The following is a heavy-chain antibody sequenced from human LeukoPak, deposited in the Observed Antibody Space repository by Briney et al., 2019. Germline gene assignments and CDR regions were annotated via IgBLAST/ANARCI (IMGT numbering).Heavy chain of an antibody. V-gene: IGHV4-59*08. J-gene: IGHJ4*02. CDR1: GGSISSYY. CDR2: IYYSGST. CDR3: ARGHTTWILYYFDY. Sequence: KPSETLSLTCTVSGGSISSYYWSWIRQPPGKGLEWIGYIYYSGSTNYNPSLKSRVTISVDTSKNQFSLKLSSVTAADTAVYYCARGHTTWILYYFDYWGQGTLVTVSS. D-gene: IGHD5-12*01.